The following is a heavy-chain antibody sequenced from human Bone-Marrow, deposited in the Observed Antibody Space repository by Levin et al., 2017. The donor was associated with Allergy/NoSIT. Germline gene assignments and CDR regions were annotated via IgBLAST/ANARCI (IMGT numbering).Heavy chain of an antibody. Sequence: GGSLRLSCAASGFTFSSYEMNWVRQAPGKGLEWVSYISSSGSTKYYADSVKGRFTISRDNAKNSLYLQMNSLRAEDTAVYYCARGTDSSGYYGWFDPWGQGTLVTVSS. V-gene: IGHV3-48*03. CDR1: GFTFSSYE. J-gene: IGHJ5*02. D-gene: IGHD3-22*01. CDR3: ARGTDSSGYYGWFDP. CDR2: ISSSGSTK.